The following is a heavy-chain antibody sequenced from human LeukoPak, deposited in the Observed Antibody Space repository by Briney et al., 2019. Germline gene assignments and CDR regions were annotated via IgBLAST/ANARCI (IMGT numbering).Heavy chain of an antibody. CDR3: ASPGPLGGSGSYDDAFDI. CDR2: IKQDGSEK. D-gene: IGHD3-10*01. CDR1: GFTFSSYW. V-gene: IGHV3-7*01. Sequence: AGGSLRLSCAASGFTFSSYWVSWVRQAPGKGLEWVANIKQDGSEKYYVDSVKGRFTISRDNAKNSLYLQMDSLRAEDTAVYYCASPGPLGGSGSYDDAFDIWGQGTMVTVSS. J-gene: IGHJ3*02.